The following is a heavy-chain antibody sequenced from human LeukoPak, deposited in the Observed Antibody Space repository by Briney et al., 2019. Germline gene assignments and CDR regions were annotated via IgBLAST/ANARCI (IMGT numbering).Heavy chain of an antibody. CDR2: ICYDGTNK. V-gene: IGHV3-33*01. J-gene: IGHJ4*02. CDR1: GFSFSSYG. Sequence: GGSLRLSCAASGFSFSSYGMHWVRQAPGKGLEWVAVICYDGTNKYYEDSVKGRFTISRDNSKNTLYLQMNSLRAEYTAVYYCARAAGRHFYYWGQGPLVTVSS. CDR3: ARAAGRHFYY.